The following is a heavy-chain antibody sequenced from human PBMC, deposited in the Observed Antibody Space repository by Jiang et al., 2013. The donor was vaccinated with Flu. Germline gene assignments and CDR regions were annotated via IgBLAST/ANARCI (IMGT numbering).Heavy chain of an antibody. CDR2: IYYSGSS. Sequence: GSGLVKPSETLSLTCTVSGGSISSYYWSWIRQPPGKGLQWIGYIYYSGSSNYNPSLKSRVTISVVTSKNQFSLNLTSVTAADTAVYYCARGRGFTAMANFDCWGQGTLVTVSS. CDR1: GGSISSYY. CDR3: ARGRGFTAMANFDC. J-gene: IGHJ4*02. D-gene: IGHD5-18*01. V-gene: IGHV4-59*01.